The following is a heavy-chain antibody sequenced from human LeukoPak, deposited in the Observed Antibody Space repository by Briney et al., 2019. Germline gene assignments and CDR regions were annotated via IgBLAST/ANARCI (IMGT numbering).Heavy chain of an antibody. J-gene: IGHJ4*02. V-gene: IGHV3-7*01. D-gene: IGHD3-16*01. CDR2: IKEDGSEK. Sequence: GGSLRLSCAASGFNFNNYWMVWVRQILGKGLQWVANIKEDGSEKNYVDSVKGRFTISRDNAKNSLYLQMNGLRVEDTAVYYCARDVWLPDYWGQGTLVTVTS. CDR3: ARDVWLPDY. CDR1: GFNFNNYW.